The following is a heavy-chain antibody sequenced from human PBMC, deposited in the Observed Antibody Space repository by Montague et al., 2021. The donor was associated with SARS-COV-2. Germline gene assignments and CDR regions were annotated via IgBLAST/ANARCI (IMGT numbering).Heavy chain of an antibody. CDR1: GDSVSAFY. D-gene: IGHD5-24*01. J-gene: IGHJ4*02. Sequence: SETLSLTCTVYGDSVSAFYWGWLRQPPGKGLEWLGEINHSGRTNYNPSLRSRITMSLDTPKHQFSLTLSSVTAADTAVYFCARGCRTVEMPTISFDYWGQGTLVTVS. CDR3: ARGCRTVEMPTISFDY. V-gene: IGHV4-34*01. CDR2: INHSGRT.